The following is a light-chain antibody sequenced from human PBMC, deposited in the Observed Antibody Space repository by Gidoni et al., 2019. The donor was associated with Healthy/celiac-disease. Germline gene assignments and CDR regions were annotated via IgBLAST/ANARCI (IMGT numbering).Light chain of an antibody. CDR3: CSYAGSYV. V-gene: IGLV2-11*01. J-gene: IGLJ1*01. CDR2: DVS. Sequence: QSALTQPRSVSGSPGQSVTISCTGTSSDVGGYNYVSWYQQHPGKAPKLMIYDVSKRPSGVPYRFSGSKSGNTASLTMSGLQAEDEADYYCCSYAGSYVFGTGTKVTVL. CDR1: SSDVGGYNY.